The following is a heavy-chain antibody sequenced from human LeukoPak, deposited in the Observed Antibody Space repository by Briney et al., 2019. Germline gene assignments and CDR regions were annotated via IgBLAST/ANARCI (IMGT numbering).Heavy chain of an antibody. J-gene: IGHJ4*02. Sequence: SETLSLTCAVSGGSISNGGYSWSWIRQPPGKGLEWIGLIYHSGTTHYNPSLKSRLTFSLDKSKNQFSLKLTSVTAADAALYYCARNYYGSGSFYVHNWGQGTLVTVSS. D-gene: IGHD3-10*01. V-gene: IGHV4-30-2*01. CDR2: IYHSGTT. CDR3: ARNYYGSGSFYVHN. CDR1: GGSISNGGYS.